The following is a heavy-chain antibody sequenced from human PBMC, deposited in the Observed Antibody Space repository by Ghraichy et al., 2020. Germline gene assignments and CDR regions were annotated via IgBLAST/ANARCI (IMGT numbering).Heavy chain of an antibody. CDR1: GFTVSPKY. J-gene: IGHJ6*02. CDR2: LYSGGSA. D-gene: IGHD3-22*01. CDR3: ARGGLGNSYDSSGYYSGSYYGMDV. V-gene: IGHV3-53*01. Sequence: GGSLRLSCAASGFTVSPKYMSWVRQSPSKGLEWVSVLYSGGSAFYADSVKGRFTISRDNSKNTLYLQMNSLRAEDTAVYYCARGGLGNSYDSSGYYSGSYYGMDVWGQGTTVTVSS.